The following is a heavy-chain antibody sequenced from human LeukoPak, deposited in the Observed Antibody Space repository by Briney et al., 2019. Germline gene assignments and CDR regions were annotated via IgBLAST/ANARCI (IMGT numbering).Heavy chain of an antibody. CDR1: GLTFRDYT. J-gene: IGHJ4*02. D-gene: IGHD2-15*01. V-gene: IGHV3-21*01. CDR3: AREVVIVVGPADNTIDY. CDR2: ISNSGSYI. Sequence: GGSLLLSCAASGLTFRDYTMNWVRQAPGRGREWVSAISNSGSYIKYADSVKARFAVSRDNAKNSLSLQMNRLRVEDTAAYYCAREVVIVVGPADNTIDYWGQGTRVTVSS.